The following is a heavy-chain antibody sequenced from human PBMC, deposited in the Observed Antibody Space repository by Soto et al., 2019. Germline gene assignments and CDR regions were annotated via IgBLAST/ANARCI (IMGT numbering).Heavy chain of an antibody. CDR1: GGSFSGYY. CDR3: ASGYSYGPFDY. D-gene: IGHD5-18*01. CDR2: INHSGST. V-gene: IGHV4-34*01. J-gene: IGHJ4*02. Sequence: QVQLQQWGAGLLKPSETLSLTCAVYGGSFSGYYWSWIRQPPGKGLEWIGEINHSGSTNYNPSLKSRVTITVDTSKNQFSLKLSSVTAADTAVYYSASGYSYGPFDYWGQGTLVTVSS.